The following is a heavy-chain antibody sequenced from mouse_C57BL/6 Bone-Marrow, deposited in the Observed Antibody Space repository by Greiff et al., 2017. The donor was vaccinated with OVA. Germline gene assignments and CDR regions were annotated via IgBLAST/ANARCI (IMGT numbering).Heavy chain of an antibody. CDR1: GFTFSSYG. CDR3: ARQTTTVVANYYAMDY. J-gene: IGHJ4*01. D-gene: IGHD1-1*01. V-gene: IGHV5-6*02. Sequence: EVKLVESGGDLVKPGGSLKLSCAASGFTFSSYGMSWVRQTPDKRLEWVATISSGGSYTYYPDSVKGRFTISRDNAKNTLYLQMSSLKSEDTAMYYCARQTTTVVANYYAMDYWGQGTSVTVSS. CDR2: ISSGGSYT.